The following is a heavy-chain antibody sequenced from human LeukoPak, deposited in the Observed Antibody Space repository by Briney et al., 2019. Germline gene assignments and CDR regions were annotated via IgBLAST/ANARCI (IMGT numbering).Heavy chain of an antibody. J-gene: IGHJ4*02. CDR1: GGTFRSYA. Sequence: SVKVSCKASGGTFRSYAISWVRQAPGQGLEWMGGIIPIFGTANYAQKFQGRVTITTDESTSTAYMELSSLRSEDTAVYYCARDTSGSYSFDYWGQGTLVTVSS. V-gene: IGHV1-69*05. CDR2: IIPIFGTA. D-gene: IGHD1-26*01. CDR3: ARDTSGSYSFDY.